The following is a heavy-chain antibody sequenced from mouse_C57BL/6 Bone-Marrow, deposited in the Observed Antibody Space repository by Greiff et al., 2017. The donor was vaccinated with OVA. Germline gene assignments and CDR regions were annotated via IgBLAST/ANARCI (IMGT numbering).Heavy chain of an antibody. J-gene: IGHJ3*01. Sequence: QVQLQQSGAELVKPGASVKLSCKASGYTFTSYWMHWVKQRPGQGLEWIGMIHPNSGSTNYNEKFKSKATLTVDKSSSTAYMQLSSLTSEDSAVYYCGTSYGSSFAYWGQGTLVTVSA. CDR1: GYTFTSYW. CDR3: GTSYGSSFAY. D-gene: IGHD1-1*01. V-gene: IGHV1-64*01. CDR2: IHPNSGST.